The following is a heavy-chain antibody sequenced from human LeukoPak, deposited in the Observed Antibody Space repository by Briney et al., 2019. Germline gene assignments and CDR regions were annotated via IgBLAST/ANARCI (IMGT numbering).Heavy chain of an antibody. V-gene: IGHV1-18*01. CDR3: ARGPYCSGATCYSQYFDY. Sequence: ASVRVSCKASGYTFATYGISWVRQAPGQGLEWMGWISAYNGNTNYAQKLQGRVTMTTDTSTSTAYMELRSLRSDDTAVYYCARGPYCSGATCYSQYFDYWGQGTLVTVSS. CDR1: GYTFATYG. D-gene: IGHD2-15*01. J-gene: IGHJ4*02. CDR2: ISAYNGNT.